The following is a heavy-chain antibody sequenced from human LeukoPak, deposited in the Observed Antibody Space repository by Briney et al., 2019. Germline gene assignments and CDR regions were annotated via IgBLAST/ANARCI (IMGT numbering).Heavy chain of an antibody. V-gene: IGHV4-4*07. CDR1: GGSISSYY. CDR3: ARSVVAATAPYYFDY. J-gene: IGHJ4*02. CDR2: IYTSGST. Sequence: PSETLSLTCTVSGGSISSYYWSLIRQPAGKGLEWIGRIYTSGSTNYNPSLKSRVTMSVDTSKNQFSLKLSSVTAADTAVYYCARSVVAATAPYYFDYWGQGTLVTVSS. D-gene: IGHD2-15*01.